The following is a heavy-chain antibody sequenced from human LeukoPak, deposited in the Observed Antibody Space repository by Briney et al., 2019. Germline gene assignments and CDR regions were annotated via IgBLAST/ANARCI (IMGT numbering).Heavy chain of an antibody. J-gene: IGHJ3*02. CDR3: AKDFGYSSSWVADAFDI. CDR1: GFTFKSYA. D-gene: IGHD6-13*01. V-gene: IGHV3-9*01. Sequence: PGGSLRLSCAASGFTFKSYAMNWVRQAPGKGLEWVSGISWNSGSIGYADSVKGRFTISRDNAKNSLYLQMNSLRAEDTALYYCAKDFGYSSSWVADAFDIWGQGTMVTVSS. CDR2: ISWNSGSI.